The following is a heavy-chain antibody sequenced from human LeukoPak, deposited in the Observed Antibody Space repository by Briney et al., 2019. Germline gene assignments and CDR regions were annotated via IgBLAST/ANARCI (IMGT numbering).Heavy chain of an antibody. CDR1: GFTFSSYW. D-gene: IGHD1-1*01. J-gene: IGHJ4*02. Sequence: GGSLRLSCAASGFTFSSYWMSWVRQAPGKGLEWVANIKQDGSDKDYVDSVKGRFTISKDNAKNLLSLEMNGLRAEDTAVYYCATYKNQLRTVYFDYWGQGTLVTVSS. CDR2: IKQDGSDK. CDR3: ATYKNQLRTVYFDY. V-gene: IGHV3-7*02.